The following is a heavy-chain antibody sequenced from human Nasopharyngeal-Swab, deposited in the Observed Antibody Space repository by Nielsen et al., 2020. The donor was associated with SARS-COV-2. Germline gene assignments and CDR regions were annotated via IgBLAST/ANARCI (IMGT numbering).Heavy chain of an antibody. V-gene: IGHV3-49*04. D-gene: IGHD3-16*02. Sequence: GGSLRLSCAASGFIITSNYMNWVRQAPGKGLEWVGFIRSKDYGGTTEYAASVKGRFTISRDDSKSIAYLQMNSLKTEDTAVYYCTRGAIEYDYVWGSYRYAFDYWGQGTLVTVSS. CDR3: TRGAIEYDYVWGSYRYAFDY. CDR2: IRSKDYGGTT. J-gene: IGHJ4*02. CDR1: GFIITSNY.